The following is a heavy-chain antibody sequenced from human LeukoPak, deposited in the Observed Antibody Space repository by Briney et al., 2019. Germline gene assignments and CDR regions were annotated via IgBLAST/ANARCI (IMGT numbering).Heavy chain of an antibody. V-gene: IGHV7-4-1*02. CDR1: GYTFTSYD. J-gene: IGHJ6*02. CDR2: INTNTGNP. CDR3: ARDKIAAAGTLASYGMDV. D-gene: IGHD6-13*01. Sequence: GASVKVSCKASGYTFTSYDINWVRQAPGQGLEWMGWINTNTGNPTYAQGFTGRFVFSLDTSVSTAYLQISSLKAEDTAVYYCARDKIAAAGTLASYGMDVWGQGTTVTVSS.